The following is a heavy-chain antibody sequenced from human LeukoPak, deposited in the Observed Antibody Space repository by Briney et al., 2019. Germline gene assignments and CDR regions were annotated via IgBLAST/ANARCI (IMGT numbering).Heavy chain of an antibody. J-gene: IGHJ6*02. V-gene: IGHV3-72*01. CDR2: TRNKANSYTT. CDR3: ARARGPYGMDV. CDR1: GFTFSDHY. D-gene: IGHD6-25*01. Sequence: GGSLRLSCAASGFTFSDHYMDWVCQAPGKGLEWVGRTRNKANSYTTEYAASVKGRFTISRDDSKNSLYLQMNSLKTEDTAVYYCARARGPYGMDVWGQGTTVTVSS.